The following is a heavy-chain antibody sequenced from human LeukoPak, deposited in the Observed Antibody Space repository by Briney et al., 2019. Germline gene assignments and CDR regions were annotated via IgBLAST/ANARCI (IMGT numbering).Heavy chain of an antibody. CDR3: AKDIEGDTAMVGLGAFDI. CDR1: GFTFDDYA. CDR2: ISWNSGSI. J-gene: IGHJ3*02. Sequence: GRSLRLSCAASGFTFDDYAMHWVRQAPGKGLEWVSGISWNSGSIGYADFVKGRFTISRDNAKNSLYLQMNSLRAEDTALYYCAKDIEGDTAMVGLGAFDIWGQGTMVTVSS. D-gene: IGHD5-18*01. V-gene: IGHV3-9*01.